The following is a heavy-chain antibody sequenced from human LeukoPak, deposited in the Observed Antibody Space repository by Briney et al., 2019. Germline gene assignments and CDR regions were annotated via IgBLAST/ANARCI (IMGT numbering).Heavy chain of an antibody. J-gene: IGHJ4*02. V-gene: IGHV4-30-4*01. D-gene: IGHD2-15*01. Sequence: PSETLSLTCTVSGGSISSGDYYWSWIRQPPGKGLEWIGYIYYSGSTYYNPSLKSRVTISVDTSKNQFSLKLSSVTAADTAVYYCARVSHYYCSGGSCYMFDYWGQGTLVTVSS. CDR3: ARVSHYYCSGGSCYMFDY. CDR1: GGSISSGDYY. CDR2: IYYSGST.